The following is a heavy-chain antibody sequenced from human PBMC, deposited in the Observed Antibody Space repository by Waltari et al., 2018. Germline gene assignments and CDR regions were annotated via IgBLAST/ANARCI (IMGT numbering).Heavy chain of an antibody. Sequence: QVQLVQSGAEVKKPGASVKVSCKVSGYTLTELSMHWVRQAPGKGLEWMGGFDPEDGETIYARKFQGRGTMTEETSTDTAYMELSSLRSEDTAVYYCATLSRPLNIVVVPAAIRGVYYFDYWGQGTLVTVSS. CDR3: ATLSRPLNIVVVPAAIRGVYYFDY. D-gene: IGHD2-2*02. CDR1: GYTLTELS. J-gene: IGHJ4*02. CDR2: FDPEDGET. V-gene: IGHV1-24*01.